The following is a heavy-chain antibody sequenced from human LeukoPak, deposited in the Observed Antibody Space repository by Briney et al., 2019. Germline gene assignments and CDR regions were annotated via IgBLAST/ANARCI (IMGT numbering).Heavy chain of an antibody. Sequence: GGSLRLSYAASGFTFSSYAMTWVRQAPGKGLEWVSTISAGGGSTYYADSVEGRFTISRDNSKSTLFLQMSSLRAEDTALYYCAESPGDREGIDYWGQGTLVTVSS. V-gene: IGHV3-23*01. CDR2: ISAGGGST. CDR3: AESPGDREGIDY. CDR1: GFTFSSYA. J-gene: IGHJ4*02. D-gene: IGHD3-10*01.